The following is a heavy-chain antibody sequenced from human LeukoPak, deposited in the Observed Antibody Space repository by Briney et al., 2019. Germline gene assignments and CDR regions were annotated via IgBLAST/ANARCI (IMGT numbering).Heavy chain of an antibody. CDR3: AMYYYGSGTYWFDS. D-gene: IGHD3-10*01. V-gene: IGHV1-18*01. Sequence: ASVKVSCKASGYTFTSYGISWVRQAPGQGREWMGWISAYNGNTNYAQKLQGRVTMTTDTSTSTAYMELRSLRSDDTAVYYCAMYYYGSGTYWFDSWGQGTLVTVSS. CDR2: ISAYNGNT. J-gene: IGHJ5*01. CDR1: GYTFTSYG.